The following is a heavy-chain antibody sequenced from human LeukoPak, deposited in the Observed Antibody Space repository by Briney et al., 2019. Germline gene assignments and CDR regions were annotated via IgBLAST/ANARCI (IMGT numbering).Heavy chain of an antibody. CDR3: ARGGDYDYVWGSYRYGDY. CDR1: RFTFSDYW. D-gene: IGHD3-16*02. CDR2: IKQDGSVT. Sequence: GGSLRLSCAASRFTFSDYWMNWVRQAPGKGLEWVANIKQDGSVTKYVDSVKGRFTISRDNAKNSLYLQMNSLRAEDTAVYYCARGGDYDYVWGSYRYGDYWGQGTLVTVSS. V-gene: IGHV3-7*01. J-gene: IGHJ4*02.